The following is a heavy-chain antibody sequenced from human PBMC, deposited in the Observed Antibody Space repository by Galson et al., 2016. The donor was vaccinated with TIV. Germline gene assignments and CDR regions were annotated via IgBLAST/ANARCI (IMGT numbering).Heavy chain of an antibody. CDR1: GYTFINYY. CDR3: AVWANIYYFAL. Sequence: SVKVSCKASGYTFINYYMHWVRQAPGQGLEWVGVIDPSGGGPTYAQKFQGRVAMTRDTSTNTVYMDLSSLTSADTAVFYCAVWANIYYFALLGQGTLITVSS. J-gene: IGHJ4*02. D-gene: IGHD2-21*01. CDR2: IDPSGGGP. V-gene: IGHV1-46*01.